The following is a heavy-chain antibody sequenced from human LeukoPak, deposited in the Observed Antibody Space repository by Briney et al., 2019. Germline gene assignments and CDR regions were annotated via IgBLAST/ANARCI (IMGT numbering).Heavy chain of an antibody. V-gene: IGHV4-59*01. J-gene: IGHJ4*02. CDR1: GGSISSYY. CDR2: IYYSGST. D-gene: IGHD3-22*01. CDR3: ARGGLYYYDSSGYYLY. Sequence: PSETLSLTCTVSGGSISSYYWSWIRQPPGKGLEWIGYIYYSGSTNYNPSLKSRVTISVDTSKNQFSLKLSSVTAADTAVYYCARGGLYYYDSSGYYLYWGQGTLVTVSS.